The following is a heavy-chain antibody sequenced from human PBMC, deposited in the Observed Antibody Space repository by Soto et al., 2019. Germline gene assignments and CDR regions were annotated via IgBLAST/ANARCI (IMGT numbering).Heavy chain of an antibody. D-gene: IGHD6-19*01. J-gene: IGHJ2*01. Sequence: QLQLQESGPGLVKPSETLSLTCTVSGGSISSSSYYWGWIRQPPGKGLEWIGSIYYSGSTYYNPSLKSRVTISVDTSKNQFSLKLSSVTAADTAVYYCARGSGWYGRLYFDLWGRGTLVTVSS. V-gene: IGHV4-39*01. CDR3: ARGSGWYGRLYFDL. CDR1: GGSISSSSYY. CDR2: IYYSGST.